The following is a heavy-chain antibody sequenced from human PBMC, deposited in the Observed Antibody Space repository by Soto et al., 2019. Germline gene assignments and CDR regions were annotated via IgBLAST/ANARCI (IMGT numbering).Heavy chain of an antibody. Sequence: EVQLVESGGGLVKPGGSLRLSCAASGFNFSSYSMNWVLQAPGKGLGWVSAISRSSSNIYDVDSVKGRFTISRDNANNSLYLQRNSLRAEDTAVYYCARDLKVAAAGTGYYYYGMDVWGQGTTVTVSS. CDR2: ISRSSSNI. CDR1: GFNFSSYS. J-gene: IGHJ6*02. V-gene: IGHV3-21*01. CDR3: ARDLKVAAAGTGYYYYGMDV. D-gene: IGHD6-13*01.